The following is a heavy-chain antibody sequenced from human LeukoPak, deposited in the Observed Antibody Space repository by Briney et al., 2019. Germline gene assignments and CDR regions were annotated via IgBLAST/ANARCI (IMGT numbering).Heavy chain of an antibody. D-gene: IGHD1-26*01. CDR1: GGSFSSYY. Sequence: SETLSLTCAVYGGSFSSYYWSWIRQPPGKGLEWIGRIYTSGSTNYNPSLKSRVTISVDTSKNQFSLKLSSVTAADTAVYYCASEREEYSGSYYDAYWGQGTLVTVSS. J-gene: IGHJ4*02. V-gene: IGHV4-59*10. CDR3: ASEREEYSGSYYDAY. CDR2: IYTSGST.